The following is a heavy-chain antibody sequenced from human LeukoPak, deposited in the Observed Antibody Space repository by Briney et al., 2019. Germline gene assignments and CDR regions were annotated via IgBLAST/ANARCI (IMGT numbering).Heavy chain of an antibody. V-gene: IGHV4-39*01. D-gene: IGHD3-22*01. CDR1: GGSIGSSSYY. J-gene: IGHJ2*01. Sequence: SETLSLTCTVSGGSIGSSSYYWGWIRQPPGKGLEWIGSIYYTRSTYYNPSLKSRVTISVDTSKNQFSLKLTSVTAADTAVYYCARGVTMIVVVIHDWYFDLWGRGTLVTVSS. CDR2: IYYTRST. CDR3: ARGVTMIVVVIHDWYFDL.